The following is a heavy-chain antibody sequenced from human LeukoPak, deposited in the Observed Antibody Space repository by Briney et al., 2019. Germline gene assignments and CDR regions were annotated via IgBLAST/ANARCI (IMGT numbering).Heavy chain of an antibody. CDR2: IYTSGST. D-gene: IGHD6-13*01. Sequence: SETLSLTCTVSGGSISSYYWSWIRQPAGKGLEWIGRIYTSGSTNYNPSLKSRVTISVDTSKNQFSLKLSSVTAADTAVYYCARDKMAAAGTYYYYYYYMDVWGKGTTVTISS. J-gene: IGHJ6*03. CDR3: ARDKMAAAGTYYYYYYYMDV. V-gene: IGHV4-4*07. CDR1: GGSISSYY.